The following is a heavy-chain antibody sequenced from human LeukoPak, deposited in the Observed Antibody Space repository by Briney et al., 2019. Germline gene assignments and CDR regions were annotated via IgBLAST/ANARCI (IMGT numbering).Heavy chain of an antibody. Sequence: SETLSLTCTVSGGSISGHYWSWIRQPPGKGLEWIGYIYYSGSTNYNPSLKSRVTISVDTSKNQFSLKLSSVTAADTAVYYCARTAGIVGATTFDYWGQGTLVTVSS. J-gene: IGHJ4*02. CDR2: IYYSGST. CDR1: GGSISGHY. CDR3: ARTAGIVGATTFDY. V-gene: IGHV4-59*08. D-gene: IGHD1-26*01.